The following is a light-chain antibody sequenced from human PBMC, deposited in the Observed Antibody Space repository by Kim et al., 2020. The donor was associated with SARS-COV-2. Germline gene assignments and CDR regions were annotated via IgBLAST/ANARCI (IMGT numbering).Light chain of an antibody. J-gene: IGKJ4*01. CDR2: GAS. V-gene: IGKV3-15*01. CDR1: QSISSN. CDR3: QQYSSWLT. Sequence: EIVMTQSPAILSVSPGERITLSCRASQSISSNLAWHQQKPGQAPRLLIYGASTRAIGIPARFSGSGAGTEFTLTISSLQSEDFAVYYCQQYSSWLTFGGGTKVDIK.